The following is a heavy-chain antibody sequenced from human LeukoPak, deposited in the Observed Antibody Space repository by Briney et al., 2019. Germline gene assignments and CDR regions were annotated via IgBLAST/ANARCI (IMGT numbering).Heavy chain of an antibody. CDR3: SGRDSSRRPWAY. CDR2: IRPDGSEQ. Sequence: GGSLRLSCAASGFPLYSFLRNWVRQTPGRGLEWLANIRPDGSEQYYVDSVRGRFTISRDNAKNSVYLDMNNLRVDDTGVYYCSGRDSSRRPWAYWGQGTLVSVSS. CDR1: GFPLYSFL. V-gene: IGHV3-7*01. D-gene: IGHD2-2*01. J-gene: IGHJ4*02.